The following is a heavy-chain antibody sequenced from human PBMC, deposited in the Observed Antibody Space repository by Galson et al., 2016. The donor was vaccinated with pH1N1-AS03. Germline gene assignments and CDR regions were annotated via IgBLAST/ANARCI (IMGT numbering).Heavy chain of an antibody. CDR1: GYSISSGFH. V-gene: IGHV4-38-2*01. CDR2: ISHSGNT. CDR3: ARFSGSCQFDY. D-gene: IGHD1-26*01. J-gene: IGHJ4*02. Sequence: SETLSLTCAVSGYSISSGFHWAWVRQPPSKRLEWIGTISHSGNTYYNPSLKSRVTMSVDTPKNQFSLKLSSVTAADAAVYYCARFSGSCQFDYWAREPWSPSPQ.